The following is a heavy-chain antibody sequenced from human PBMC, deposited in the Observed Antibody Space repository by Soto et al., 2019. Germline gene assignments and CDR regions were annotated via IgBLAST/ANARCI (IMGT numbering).Heavy chain of an antibody. Sequence: QVQLQESGPGLVKPSQTLSLTCTVSGGSISSGGYYWSWIRQHPGKGLEWIGYIYYSGSTYYNPSLKSRVTISVDTSKNQFSLKLSSVTAADTALYYCARSHSSSWYFDYWGQGTLVTGSS. V-gene: IGHV4-31*03. CDR1: GGSISSGGYY. J-gene: IGHJ4*02. CDR2: IYYSGST. D-gene: IGHD6-13*01. CDR3: ARSHSSSWYFDY.